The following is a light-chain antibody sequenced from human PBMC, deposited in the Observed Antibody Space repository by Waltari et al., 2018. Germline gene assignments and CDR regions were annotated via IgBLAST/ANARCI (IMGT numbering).Light chain of an antibody. CDR1: QSFSSS. CDR3: QQYYSGPWT. CDR2: SAS. Sequence: DIQMTQSPSSLSASVGDSVTITCRASQSFSSSLAWYQQKPGKAPKLLIYSASSLQSGVPSKFSGSKSVTDFTLTISSLQPEYIACYYCQQYYSGPWTFGQGTKVELK. J-gene: IGKJ1*01. V-gene: IGKV1-27*01.